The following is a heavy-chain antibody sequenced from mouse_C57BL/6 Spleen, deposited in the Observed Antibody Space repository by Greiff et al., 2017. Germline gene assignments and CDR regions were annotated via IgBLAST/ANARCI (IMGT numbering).Heavy chain of an antibody. J-gene: IGHJ3*01. CDR3: ARAGYSNYGGGFAY. V-gene: IGHV5-16*01. CDR2: INYDGSST. CDR1: GFTFSDYY. Sequence: EVKLVESEGGLVQPGSSMKLSCTASGFTFSDYYMAWVRQVPEKGLEWVANINYDGSSTYYLDSLKSRFIISRDNAKNILYLQMSSLKSEDTATYYCARAGYSNYGGGFAYWGQGTLVTVSA. D-gene: IGHD2-5*01.